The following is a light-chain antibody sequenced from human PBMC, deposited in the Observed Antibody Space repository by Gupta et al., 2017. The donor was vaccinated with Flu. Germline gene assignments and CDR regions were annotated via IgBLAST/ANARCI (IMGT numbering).Light chain of an antibody. CDR2: SDY. J-gene: IGLJ1*01. V-gene: IGLV1-44*01. CDR3: AAWDLSLSVYV. CDR1: TSNIGSNP. Sequence: QSVLAQPPSTSETPGQRVTISCSCSTSNIGSNPVNWYQQLPGTAPKLLIYSDYQRPSGVPDRFSASKSGTSASLAISGLQSEDEADYYGAAWDLSLSVYVFGTGTKVTVL.